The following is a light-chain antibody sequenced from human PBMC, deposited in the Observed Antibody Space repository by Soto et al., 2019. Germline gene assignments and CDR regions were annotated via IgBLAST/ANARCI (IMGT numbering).Light chain of an antibody. CDR3: QQYGSSGT. CDR2: CAS. V-gene: IGKV3-20*01. J-gene: IGKJ1*01. CDR1: QSVSNNY. Sequence: EIVLTQSPGTLSLSPGERATLSCRASQSVSNNYLAWYQQKPGQAPRLLIFCASNRATGIPDRFSGSGSGTDFSLTISRLEPGDFAVYYCQQYGSSGTFGQATKV.